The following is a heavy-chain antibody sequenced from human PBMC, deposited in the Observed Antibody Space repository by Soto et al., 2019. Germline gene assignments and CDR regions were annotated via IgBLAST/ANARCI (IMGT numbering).Heavy chain of an antibody. CDR1: GGTFSSYT. Sequence: GASVKVSCKASGGTFSSYTISWVRQAPGQGLEWMGRIIPILGIANYAQKFQGRVTITADKSTSTAYMELSSLRSEDTAVYYCARSPGYDMVRGSSPFDYWGQGTLVTVSS. V-gene: IGHV1-69*02. CDR2: IIPILGIA. J-gene: IGHJ4*02. CDR3: ARSPGYDMVRGSSPFDY. D-gene: IGHD3-10*01.